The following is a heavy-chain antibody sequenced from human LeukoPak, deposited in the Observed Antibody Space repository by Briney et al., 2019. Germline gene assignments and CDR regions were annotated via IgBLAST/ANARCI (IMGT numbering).Heavy chain of an antibody. D-gene: IGHD3-10*01. CDR2: INHSGST. CDR1: GGSFSGYY. CDR3: ARDGSGSYSKLDS. J-gene: IGHJ4*02. Sequence: SSETLSLTCAVYGGSFSGYYWSWIRQPPGKGLEWIGEINHSGSTNYNPSLKSRVTMSVDTSKNQFSLKLSSVTAADTAVYYRARDGSGSYSKLDSWGQGTLVTVSS. V-gene: IGHV4-34*01.